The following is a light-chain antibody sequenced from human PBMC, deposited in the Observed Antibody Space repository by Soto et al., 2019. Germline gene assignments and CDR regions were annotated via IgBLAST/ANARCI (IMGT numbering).Light chain of an antibody. J-gene: IGKJ1*01. Sequence: EIVMTQSPATLSVSPGERATLSCRASQSVSSNLAWYQQKPGQAPRLLIYGASTRATGIPDRFSGSGSGTAFTLTIRRLEPEDFAVYYCQQYGSSPPTFGQGTKVDIK. V-gene: IGKV3-20*01. CDR2: GAS. CDR3: QQYGSSPPT. CDR1: QSVSSN.